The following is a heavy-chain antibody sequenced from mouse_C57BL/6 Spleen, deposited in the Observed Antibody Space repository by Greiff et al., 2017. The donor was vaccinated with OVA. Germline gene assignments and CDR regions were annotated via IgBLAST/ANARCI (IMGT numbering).Heavy chain of an antibody. J-gene: IGHJ4*01. Sequence: VQLQQSGPELVKPGASVKISCKASGYTFTDYYMNWVKQSHGKSLEWIGDINPNNGGTSYNQKFKGKATLTVDKSSSTAYMELRSLTSEDSAVYYCGGYYYAMDYWGQGTSVTVSS. CDR2: INPNNGGT. CDR1: GYTFTDYY. V-gene: IGHV1-26*01. CDR3: GGYYYAMDY.